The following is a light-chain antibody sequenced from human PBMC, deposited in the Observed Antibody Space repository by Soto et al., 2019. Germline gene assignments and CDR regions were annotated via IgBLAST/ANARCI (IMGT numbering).Light chain of an antibody. CDR3: QQYHITPPT. CDR1: QSVLYSSNNKNY. J-gene: IGKJ2*01. Sequence: DIVMTQSPDSLAVSLGERATINCKSSQSVLYSSNNKNYLAWYQQKPGQPPKLLIYWASTRESGVPDRFSGSGSGQDFTLTISSLQAEDVAVNYCQQYHITPPTFGQGTKLEI. CDR2: WAS. V-gene: IGKV4-1*01.